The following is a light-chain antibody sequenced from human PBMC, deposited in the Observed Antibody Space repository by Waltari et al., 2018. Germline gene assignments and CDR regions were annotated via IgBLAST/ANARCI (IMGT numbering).Light chain of an antibody. V-gene: IGLV1-44*01. CDR2: RND. CDR1: SSNVGNNV. J-gene: IGLJ3*02. CDR3: ASWDDSPNGRWV. Sequence: QSVLTQPPSASGAPGQRVTISCSGSSSNVGNNVVNWYQQIPGTAPKLLIYRNDQLPSGGPDRFSGSKSGTSASLAISGLQAEDEGDYYCASWDDSPNGRWVFGGGTKLTVL.